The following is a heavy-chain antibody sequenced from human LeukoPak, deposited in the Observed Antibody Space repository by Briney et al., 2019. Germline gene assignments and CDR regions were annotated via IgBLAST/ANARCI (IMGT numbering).Heavy chain of an antibody. CDR2: ISSSSSTI. CDR3: ARDRLRGEVATIPFY. V-gene: IGHV3-48*02. Sequence: GGSLRLSCAASGFIFGNYAMNWVRQAPGKGLDWLSYISSSSSTIYYADSVKGRFTISRDNAKNSLYLQMNSLRDEDTAVYYCARDRLRGEVATIPFYWGQGTLVTVSS. CDR1: GFIFGNYA. J-gene: IGHJ4*02. D-gene: IGHD5-12*01.